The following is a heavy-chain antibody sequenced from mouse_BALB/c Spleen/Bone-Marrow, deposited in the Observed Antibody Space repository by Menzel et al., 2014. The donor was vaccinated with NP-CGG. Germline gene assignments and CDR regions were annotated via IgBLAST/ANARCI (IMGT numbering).Heavy chain of an antibody. D-gene: IGHD4-1*01. J-gene: IGHJ2*01. CDR1: GYTFTSSW. CDR2: IHPNSGNT. V-gene: IGHV1S130*01. CDR3: ARELGRGYYFDY. Sequence: QVQLQQSGSVLVRPGASVKLSCKASGYTFTSSWMHWAKQRPGQGLEWIGEIHPNSGNTNYNEKFKGKATLTVGTSSTTAYVDLSSLTSEDSAVYYYARELGRGYYFDYWGQGTTLTVSS.